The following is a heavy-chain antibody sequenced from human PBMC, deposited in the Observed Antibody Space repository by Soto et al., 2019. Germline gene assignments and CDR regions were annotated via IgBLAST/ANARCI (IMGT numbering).Heavy chain of an antibody. Sequence: GGSLRLSCAASGFTVSSYAMSWVRQAPGKGLEWVSAISGSGGNTYYADSVKGRFTISRDNSKNTLYLQMNSLRAEDTAVYYCAKLATSTVTTSYWGQGTLVTVSS. CDR1: GFTVSSYA. CDR2: ISGSGGNT. CDR3: AKLATSTVTTSY. J-gene: IGHJ4*02. D-gene: IGHD4-17*01. V-gene: IGHV3-23*01.